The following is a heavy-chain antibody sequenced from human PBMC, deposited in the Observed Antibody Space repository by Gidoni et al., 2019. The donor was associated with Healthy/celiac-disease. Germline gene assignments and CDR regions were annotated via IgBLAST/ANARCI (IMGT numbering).Heavy chain of an antibody. CDR3: ATLGVAMVRGVWVRDAFDI. D-gene: IGHD3-10*01. CDR2: IYYSGST. J-gene: IGHJ3*02. CDR1: GGSISSYY. Sequence: QVQLQESGPGLVKPSETLSLTCTVSGGSISSYYWSWIRQPPGKGLEWIGYIYYSGSTNYNPSLKSRVTISVDTSKNQFSLKLSSVTAADTAVYYCATLGVAMVRGVWVRDAFDIWGQGTMVTVSS. V-gene: IGHV4-59*01.